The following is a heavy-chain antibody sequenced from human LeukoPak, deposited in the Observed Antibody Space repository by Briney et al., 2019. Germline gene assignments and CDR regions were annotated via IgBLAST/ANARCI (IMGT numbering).Heavy chain of an antibody. CDR3: ARDDPVPYAFDI. D-gene: IGHD1-1*01. CDR1: GYTFTDYY. CDR2: INPNSGGT. J-gene: IGHJ3*02. Sequence: ASVKVSCRASGYTFTDYYIHWVRQAPGQGLECMGWINPNSGGTIYAQKFQGRVTMTRDTSVSTAYMELGRLRSDDTAVYYCARDDPVPYAFDIWGQGTMVTVSS. V-gene: IGHV1-2*02.